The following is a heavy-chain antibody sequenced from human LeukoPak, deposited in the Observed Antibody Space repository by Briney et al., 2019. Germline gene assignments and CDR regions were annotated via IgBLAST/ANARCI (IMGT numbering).Heavy chain of an antibody. CDR2: IIPIFGTA. Sequence: SVKVSCKASGGTFSSYAISWVRQAPGQGLEWMGGIIPIFGTANYAQKFQGRVTITADDESTSTAYMELSSLRSEDTAVYYCARGIPAARQRDNYYYYYMDVWGIGTTVTVSS. CDR1: GGTFSSYA. V-gene: IGHV1-69*13. J-gene: IGHJ6*03. CDR3: ARGIPAARQRDNYYYYYMDV. D-gene: IGHD2-2*01.